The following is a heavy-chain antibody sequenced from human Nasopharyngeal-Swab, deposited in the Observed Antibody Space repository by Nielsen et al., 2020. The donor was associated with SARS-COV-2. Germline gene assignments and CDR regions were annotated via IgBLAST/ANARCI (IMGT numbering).Heavy chain of an antibody. CDR2: ITSTGAYI. D-gene: IGHD6-19*01. V-gene: IGHV3-21*01. CDR3: ARESGGWQPYFDS. J-gene: IGHJ4*02. Sequence: VRQAPGKGLEWVSSITSTGAYIYYGGSVKGRFTFSRDNARKSLYLQMNSLRAEDTAVYYCARESGGWQPYFDSWGQGTLVTVSS.